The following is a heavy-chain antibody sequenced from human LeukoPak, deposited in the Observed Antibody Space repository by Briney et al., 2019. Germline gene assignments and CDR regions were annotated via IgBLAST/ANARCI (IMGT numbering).Heavy chain of an antibody. Sequence: SETLSLTCAVFGGSFSGHYWTWIRQPPGKGLEWIGEINHSGGTNYNPSLKSRVTISVDTSKNQFSLKLGSLTAADTAVYYCARPTSWVNYFDPWGQGTLVTVSS. D-gene: IGHD1-7*01. CDR1: GGSFSGHY. V-gene: IGHV4-34*01. CDR2: INHSGGT. J-gene: IGHJ5*02. CDR3: ARPTSWVNYFDP.